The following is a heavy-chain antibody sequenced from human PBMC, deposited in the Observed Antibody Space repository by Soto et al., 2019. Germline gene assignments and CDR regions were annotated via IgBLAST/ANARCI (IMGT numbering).Heavy chain of an antibody. CDR1: GYSFTTYW. CDR3: ARGSPAYYFDY. J-gene: IGHJ4*02. V-gene: IGHV5-51*01. CDR2: IYPGDSDT. D-gene: IGHD3-10*01. Sequence: EVQLVQSGAEVKKPGESLKITCRGSGYSFTTYWIGWVRQMPGKGLEWMGIIYPGDSDTRYSPSFEGQVTISADKSITTAYLQWSGLKLSDTAMYYCARGSPAYYFDYWGQGTLVTVSS.